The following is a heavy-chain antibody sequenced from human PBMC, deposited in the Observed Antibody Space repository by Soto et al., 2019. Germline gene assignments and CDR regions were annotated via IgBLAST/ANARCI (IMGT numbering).Heavy chain of an antibody. D-gene: IGHD3-3*01. CDR1: GGTISGYY. Sequence: SETLSLTCTVTGGTISGYYWTWFRQSAGGRLEWIGRIYSGGSSTYNPPLKSGVTLSLDTSMNHFSLRLSSVTAADTAVYYCARGQRFSDWFDPWGQGTLVTVSS. J-gene: IGHJ5*02. CDR2: IYSGGSS. V-gene: IGHV4-4*07. CDR3: ARGQRFSDWFDP.